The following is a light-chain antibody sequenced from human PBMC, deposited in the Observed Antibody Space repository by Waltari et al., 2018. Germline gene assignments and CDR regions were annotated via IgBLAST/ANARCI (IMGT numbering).Light chain of an antibody. CDR3: QHYVRLPVT. J-gene: IGKJ1*01. CDR1: QSVGRS. CDR2: GAS. Sequence: EIVLTQSPGTLSLSPGERATLSCRASQSVGRSLAWYQQKPGQAPRLLIYGASSRATGVPDRFSGSGSGTDFSLTISRLEPEDFAVYYCQHYVRLPVTFGPGTKVEIK. V-gene: IGKV3-20*01.